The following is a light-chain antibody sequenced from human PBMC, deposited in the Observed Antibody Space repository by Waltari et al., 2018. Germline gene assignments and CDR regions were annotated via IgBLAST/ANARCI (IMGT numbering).Light chain of an antibody. CDR1: TSDIGGYYY. CDR2: EVS. CDR3: SSYTSRSTYV. V-gene: IGLV2-14*01. J-gene: IGLJ1*01. Sequence: QSALTQPASWSGPHGQSTAIPGTGTTSDIGGYYYGFWYQQRPRKAPKLMIYEVSMRPSGVSIRFSGSKSGNTASLTISGLQPDDKADYYCSSYTSRSTYVFGTGTKVTVL.